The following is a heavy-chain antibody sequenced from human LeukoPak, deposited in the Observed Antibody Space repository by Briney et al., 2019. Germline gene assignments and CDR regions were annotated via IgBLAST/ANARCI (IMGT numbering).Heavy chain of an antibody. CDR2: INPSGGST. D-gene: IGHD1-14*01. CDR1: GGTFSSYA. V-gene: IGHV1-46*01. J-gene: IGHJ4*02. CDR3: ARLEGMIDY. Sequence: ASVKVSCKASGGTFSSYAISWVRQAPGQGLEWMGIINPSGGSTSYAQKFQGRVTMTRDTSTSTVYMELSSLRSEDTAVYYCARLEGMIDYWGQGTLVTVSS.